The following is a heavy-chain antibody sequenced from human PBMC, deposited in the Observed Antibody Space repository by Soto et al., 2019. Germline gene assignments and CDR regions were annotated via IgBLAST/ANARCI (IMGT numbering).Heavy chain of an antibody. CDR1: GDSVSCDRFY. V-gene: IGHV4-39*01. J-gene: IGHJ4*02. Sequence: SETLSLTCRVSGDSVSCDRFYWGFVRQSPGKGLEWIGSVSSSGFHYHTLSLRSRITMSIDTSRTQFSLSLRSMTVADTAIYYCSRYSYYFDNSGFHDSWGQGILVTVSS. CDR3: SRYSYYFDNSGFHDS. CDR2: VSSSGFH. D-gene: IGHD3-22*01.